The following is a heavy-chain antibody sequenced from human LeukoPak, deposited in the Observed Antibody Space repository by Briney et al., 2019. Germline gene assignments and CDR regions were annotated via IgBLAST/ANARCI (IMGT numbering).Heavy chain of an antibody. V-gene: IGHV3-21*01. J-gene: IGHJ4*02. CDR1: GFTFSSYS. Sequence: PGGSLRLSCAASGFTFSSYSMNWVRQAPGKGLEWVSSISSSSYIYYADSVKGRFTISRDNAKNSLYLQMNSLRAEDTAVYYCARDVNEGSSDYWGQGTLVTVSS. CDR2: ISSSSYI. CDR3: ARDVNEGSSDY. D-gene: IGHD1-1*01.